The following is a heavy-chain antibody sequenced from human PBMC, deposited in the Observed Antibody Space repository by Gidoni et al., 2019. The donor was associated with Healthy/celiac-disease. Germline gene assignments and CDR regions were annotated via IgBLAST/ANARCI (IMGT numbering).Heavy chain of an antibody. CDR3: ASAPKTYDSSGYYYL. J-gene: IGHJ4*02. CDR2: IIPIFGIA. D-gene: IGHD3-22*01. Sequence: QVQLVQSGAEVKKPGSSVKVSCKASGGTFSSYAISWVRQAPGQGLEWMGRIIPIFGIANYAQKFQGRVTITADKSTSTAYMELSSLRSEDTAVYYCASAPKTYDSSGYYYLWGQGTLVTVSS. CDR1: GGTFSSYA. V-gene: IGHV1-69*04.